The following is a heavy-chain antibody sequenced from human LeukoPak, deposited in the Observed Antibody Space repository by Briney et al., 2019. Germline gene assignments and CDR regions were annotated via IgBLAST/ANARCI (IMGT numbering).Heavy chain of an antibody. CDR1: GGSFSGYY. J-gene: IGHJ4*02. Sequence: IPSETLSLTCAVYGGSFSGYYWSWIRQPPGKGLEWIGEINHSGSTNYNPSLKSRVTISVDTSKNQFSLKLSSVTAADTAVYYCAREIGYCSGGSCYSEDYWGQGTLVTVSS. V-gene: IGHV4-34*01. CDR2: INHSGST. D-gene: IGHD2-15*01. CDR3: AREIGYCSGGSCYSEDY.